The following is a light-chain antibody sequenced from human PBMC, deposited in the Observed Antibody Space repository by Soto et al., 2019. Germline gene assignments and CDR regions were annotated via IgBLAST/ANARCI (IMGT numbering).Light chain of an antibody. J-gene: IGLJ1*01. CDR2: EVN. V-gene: IGLV2-14*01. CDR1: SSDVGGYNY. Sequence: QSALTQPASVSGSPGQSITISCTGTSSDVGGYNYASWYQQYPGKAPKLIIYEVNKRPSGVSNRFSGSKSGNTASLTISGLQADDESDYYCTSYRSSSTLDVFGTGTKVTVL. CDR3: TSYRSSSTLDV.